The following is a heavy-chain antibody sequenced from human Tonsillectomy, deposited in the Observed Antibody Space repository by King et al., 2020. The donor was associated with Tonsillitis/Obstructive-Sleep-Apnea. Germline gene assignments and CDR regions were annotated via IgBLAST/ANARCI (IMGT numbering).Heavy chain of an antibody. J-gene: IGHJ2*01. V-gene: IGHV3-13*01. CDR3: ARAVLSVEPLYFDL. CDR1: GFTFSSYD. D-gene: IGHD1-14*01. CDR2: IGIVGDS. Sequence: VQLVESGGGLVQPGGSLRLSCAASGFTFSSYDMHWVRQATGKGLEWVSAIGIVGDSYYPGSVKGRFTISRENAKNSLHLKMNSLRAGDPAVYYCARAVLSVEPLYFDLWGRGPLVTVSS.